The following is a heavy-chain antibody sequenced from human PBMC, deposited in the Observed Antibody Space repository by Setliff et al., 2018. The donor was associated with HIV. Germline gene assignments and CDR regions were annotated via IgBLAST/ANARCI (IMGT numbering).Heavy chain of an antibody. D-gene: IGHD3-22*01. CDR2: IYYSGST. CDR1: GGSISSSSYY. J-gene: IGHJ4*02. Sequence: SETLSLTCTVSGGSISSSSYYWGWIRQPPGKGLEWIGSIYYSGSTYANPSLKSRVTISVDTSKNQFSLNLSSVTAADTAVYYCVRGGGYDRSGYYPFDYWGQGTLVTVSS. CDR3: VRGGGYDRSGYYPFDY. V-gene: IGHV4-39*01.